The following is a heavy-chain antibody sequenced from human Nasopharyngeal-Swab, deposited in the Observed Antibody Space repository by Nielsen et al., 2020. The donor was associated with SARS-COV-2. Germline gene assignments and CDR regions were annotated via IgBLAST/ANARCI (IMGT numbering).Heavy chain of an antibody. D-gene: IGHD5-12*01. CDR3: AGGGYDYSFDW. J-gene: IGHJ4*02. V-gene: IGHV4-61*06. CDR2: IHDSGTS. Sequence: WIRQPPGKGLEWIGFIHDSGTSYYNPSLKSRVTMAVDTSKNQISMKLGDGNGAGTAVFYCAGGGYDYSFDWWGQGTLVTVSS.